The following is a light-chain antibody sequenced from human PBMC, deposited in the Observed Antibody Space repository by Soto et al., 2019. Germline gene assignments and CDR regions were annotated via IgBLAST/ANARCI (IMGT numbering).Light chain of an antibody. J-gene: IGKJ3*01. CDR2: WAS. CDR3: QQHYNIPFT. CDR1: QNVLYSSNNKNY. Sequence: DIVMTQSPDSLAVSLGERATINCKSSQNVLYSSNNKNYLTWYQQKPGQPPKLLIYWASTRASGVPDRFSGSGSGTDFTLTVSILQAEDVAVYYCQQHYNIPFTFGPGTKVDIK. V-gene: IGKV4-1*01.